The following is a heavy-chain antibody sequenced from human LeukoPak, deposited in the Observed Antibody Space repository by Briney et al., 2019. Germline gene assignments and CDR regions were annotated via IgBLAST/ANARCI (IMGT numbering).Heavy chain of an antibody. CDR1: GYTLTELS. J-gene: IGHJ4*02. Sequence: ASVKVSCKVSGYTLTELSMHWVRQAPGKGLEWMGGFDPEDGETIYAQKFQGRVTMTTDTSTNTAYMDLRSLRSDDTAIYYCARRGVYYYDSSGRANYYFDFWGQGTLVTVSS. CDR3: ARRGVYYYDSSGRANYYFDF. D-gene: IGHD3-22*01. CDR2: FDPEDGET. V-gene: IGHV1-24*01.